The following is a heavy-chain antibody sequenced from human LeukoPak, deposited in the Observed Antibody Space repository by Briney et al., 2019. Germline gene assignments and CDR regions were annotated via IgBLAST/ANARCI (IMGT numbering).Heavy chain of an antibody. CDR3: ARAPMVRGVIVWFDP. D-gene: IGHD3-10*01. CDR2: INPNSGGT. CDR1: GYTFTGYY. V-gene: IGHV1-2*02. J-gene: IGHJ5*02. Sequence: ASVKVSCKASGYTFTGYYMHWVRQAPGQGLGAMGWINPNSGGTNYAQKFQGRVTMTRDTSISTAYMELSRLRSDDTAVYYCARAPMVRGVIVWFDPWGQGTLVTVSS.